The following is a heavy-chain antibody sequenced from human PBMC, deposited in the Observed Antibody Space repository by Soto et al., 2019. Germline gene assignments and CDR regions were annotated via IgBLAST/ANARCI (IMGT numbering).Heavy chain of an antibody. J-gene: IGHJ3*02. D-gene: IGHD3-3*01. V-gene: IGHV1-18*01. CDR2: ISAYNGNT. CDR3: ARGLGGGFLEWLSPDAFDI. Sequence: ASVKVSCKASGYTFTSYGISWVRQAPGQGLEWMGWISAYNGNTNYAQKLQGRVTMTTDTSTSTAYMELRSLRSDDTAVYYCARGLGGGFLEWLSPDAFDIWGQGTMVTVSS. CDR1: GYTFTSYG.